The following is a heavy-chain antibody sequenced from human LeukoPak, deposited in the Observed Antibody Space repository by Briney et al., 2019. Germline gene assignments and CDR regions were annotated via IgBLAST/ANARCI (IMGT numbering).Heavy chain of an antibody. CDR3: ARGHYHDGSGYLVQYWFDP. Sequence: ASVKVSCKASGYTFTSYGISWVRQAPGQGLEWMGWISAYNGNTNYAQKLQGRVTMTTDTSTSTAYMELRSLRPDDTAVYYCARGHYHDGSGYLVQYWFDPWGQGTLVTVSS. CDR1: GYTFTSYG. J-gene: IGHJ5*02. D-gene: IGHD3-22*01. CDR2: ISAYNGNT. V-gene: IGHV1-18*01.